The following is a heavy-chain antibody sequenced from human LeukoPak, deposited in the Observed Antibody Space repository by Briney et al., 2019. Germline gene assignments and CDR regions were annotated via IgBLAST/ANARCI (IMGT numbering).Heavy chain of an antibody. V-gene: IGHV3-9*01. CDR2: ISWNSGSI. Sequence: GGSLRLSCAASGFTFDDYAMHWVRQAPGKGLEWVSGISWNSGSIGYADSVKGRFTISRDSAKNSLYLQMNSLRAEDTALYYCAKDILRYFDWLSPDAFDIWGQGTMVTVSS. CDR3: AKDILRYFDWLSPDAFDI. J-gene: IGHJ3*02. D-gene: IGHD3-9*01. CDR1: GFTFDDYA.